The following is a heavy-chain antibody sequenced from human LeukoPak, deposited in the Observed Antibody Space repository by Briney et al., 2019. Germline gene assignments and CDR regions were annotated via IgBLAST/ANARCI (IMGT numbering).Heavy chain of an antibody. CDR2: ISAYNGNT. D-gene: IGHD5-18*01. CDR1: GYTFTSFG. V-gene: IGHV1-18*01. CDR3: ARDLGLDTTMIFFDF. J-gene: IGHJ4*02. Sequence: ASVKVPCKASGYTFTSFGISWVRQAPGQGPEWMGWISAYNGNTNYIQRFQGRVTMTTDTSTNTAYMEPRSLTSDDTAVYYCARDLGLDTTMIFFDFWGQGTLVTVSS.